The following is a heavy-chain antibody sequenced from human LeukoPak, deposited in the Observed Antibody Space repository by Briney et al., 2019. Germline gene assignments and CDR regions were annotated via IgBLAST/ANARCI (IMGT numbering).Heavy chain of an antibody. V-gene: IGHV4-59*06. D-gene: IGHD4-23*01. J-gene: IGHJ4*02. Sequence: KPSETLSLTCTVSGGSIGSYYWSWIRQPPGKGLEWIGHIHYSGNTYYNPSLKSRVSISVDTSKNQFSLKLSSVTAADTAVYYCARENNDYGGKKAFDYWGQGTLVTVSS. CDR1: GGSIGSYY. CDR2: IHYSGNT. CDR3: ARENNDYGGKKAFDY.